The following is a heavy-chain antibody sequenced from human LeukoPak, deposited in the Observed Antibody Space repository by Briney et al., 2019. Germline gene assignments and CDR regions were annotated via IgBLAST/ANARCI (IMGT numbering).Heavy chain of an antibody. Sequence: PGGSLRLSCAASGFTFSSYSMNWVRQAPGRGLEWVSSISSSGSYTYYTDSVKGRFTISRDNAKNSLYLQMNSLRAEDTAVYYCARRDGYSFDYWGQGTLVTVSP. D-gene: IGHD5-24*01. CDR2: ISSSGSYT. CDR1: GFTFSSYS. J-gene: IGHJ4*02. CDR3: ARRDGYSFDY. V-gene: IGHV3-21*01.